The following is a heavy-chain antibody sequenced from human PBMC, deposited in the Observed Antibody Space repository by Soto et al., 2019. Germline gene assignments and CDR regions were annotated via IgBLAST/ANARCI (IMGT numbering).Heavy chain of an antibody. CDR1: GGSISSYY. J-gene: IGHJ6*02. CDR3: ARDDEDYYYGMDV. CDR2: IYYSGST. Sequence: PSETLSLTCTVSGGSISSYYWSWIRQPPGKGLEWIGYIYYSGSTNYNPSLKSRVTISVDTSKNQFSLKLSSVTAADTAVYYCARDDEDYYYGMDVWGQGTTVTVS. V-gene: IGHV4-59*01.